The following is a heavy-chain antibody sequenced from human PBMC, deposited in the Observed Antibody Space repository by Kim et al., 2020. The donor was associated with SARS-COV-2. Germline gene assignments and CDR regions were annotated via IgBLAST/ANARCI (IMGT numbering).Heavy chain of an antibody. CDR1: GFTFNSYA. J-gene: IGHJ4*02. D-gene: IGHD3-9*01. CDR2: ITGTGGNT. Sequence: GGSLRLSCRVSGFTFNSYAMSWVRQAPGKGESVCFITGTGGNTFCADSVKGRFTISRDNSNNALFLQMSSLRADDTATYYCARDGYNDIPLDSWGQGTQV. CDR3: ARDGYNDIPLDS. V-gene: IGHV3-23*01.